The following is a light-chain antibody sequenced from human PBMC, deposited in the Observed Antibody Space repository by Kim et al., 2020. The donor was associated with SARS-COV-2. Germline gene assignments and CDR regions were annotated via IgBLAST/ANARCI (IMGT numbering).Light chain of an antibody. CDR3: AAWDDSLNGHYV. CDR2: VND. Sequence: QPVLTQPPSVSGTPGQRVTISCSGSSSNIGGNPVNWYQHLPGTAPKLLIYVNDQRPSGVPDRFSGSKSGNSASLAISGLQSEDEADDYCAAWDDSLNGHYVFGSGTKVTVL. J-gene: IGLJ1*01. V-gene: IGLV1-44*01. CDR1: SSNIGGNP.